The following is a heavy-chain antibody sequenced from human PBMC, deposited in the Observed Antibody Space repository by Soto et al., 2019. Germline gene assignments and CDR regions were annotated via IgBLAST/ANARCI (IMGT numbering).Heavy chain of an antibody. CDR2: INHSGST. CDR3: ARGTWIQLWWSPAGWFDP. D-gene: IGHD5-18*01. Sequence: SETLSLTCTVSGGSISSSSYYWGWIRQPPGKGLEWIGEINHSGSTNYNPSLKSRVTISVDTSKNQFSLKLSSVTAADTAVYYCARGTWIQLWWSPAGWFDPWGQGTLVTVS. V-gene: IGHV4-39*07. CDR1: GGSISSSSYY. J-gene: IGHJ5*02.